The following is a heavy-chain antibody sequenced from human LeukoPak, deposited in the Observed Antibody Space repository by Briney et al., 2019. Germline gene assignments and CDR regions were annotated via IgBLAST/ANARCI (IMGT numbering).Heavy chain of an antibody. D-gene: IGHD5-18*01. V-gene: IGHV3-7*01. CDR2: IKQDGSEK. Sequence: GGSLRLSCAASGFTFSSYWMSWVRQAPGKGLEWVANIKQDGSEKYYVDSVKGRFTISRDNAKNSLYLQMNSLRAEDTAVYYCARDRYSYGFYYFDYWGQGTLVTVSS. CDR1: GFTFSSYW. J-gene: IGHJ4*02. CDR3: ARDRYSYGFYYFDY.